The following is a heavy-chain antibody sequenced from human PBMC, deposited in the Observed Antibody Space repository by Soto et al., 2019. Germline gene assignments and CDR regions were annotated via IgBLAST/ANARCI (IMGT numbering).Heavy chain of an antibody. CDR2: IYYSGST. J-gene: IGHJ6*02. Sequence: QLQLQESGPGLVKPSETLSLTCTVSGGSISSSSYYWGWIRQPPGKGLEWIGSIYYSGSTYYNPSLKSRVTISVDTSKNQFSLKLSSVTAADTAVYYCASPIAVAGTLDGWDYHYGMDVWGQGTTVTVSS. D-gene: IGHD6-19*01. CDR1: GGSISSSSYY. V-gene: IGHV4-39*01. CDR3: ASPIAVAGTLDGWDYHYGMDV.